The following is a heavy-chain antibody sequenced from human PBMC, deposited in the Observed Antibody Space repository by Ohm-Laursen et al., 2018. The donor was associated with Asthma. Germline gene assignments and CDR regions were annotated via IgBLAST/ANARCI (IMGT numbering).Heavy chain of an antibody. D-gene: IGHD1-26*01. CDR1: GFSLSTSGMC. Sequence: TQTLTLTCTFSGFSLSTSGMCVSWIRQPPGKALEWLALIDWDDDKYYSTSLKTRLTISKDTSRNQVVLTMTNMDPVDTATYYCARYRYSGSYPDYYYYGLDVWGQGTTVTVSS. J-gene: IGHJ6*02. V-gene: IGHV2-70*01. CDR2: IDWDDDK. CDR3: ARYRYSGSYPDYYYYGLDV.